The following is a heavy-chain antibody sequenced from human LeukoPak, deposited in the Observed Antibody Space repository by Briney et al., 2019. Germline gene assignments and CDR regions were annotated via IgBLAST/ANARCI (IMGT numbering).Heavy chain of an antibody. Sequence: GRSLRLSCAASGFTFSSYAMHWVRQAPGKGLEWVAVISYDGSNKYYADSVKGRFTISRGNAKNSLYLQMNSLRAEDTAVYYCAREGRVYYMDVWGKGTTVTISS. V-gene: IGHV3-30*04. CDR2: ISYDGSNK. CDR3: AREGRVYYMDV. CDR1: GFTFSSYA. J-gene: IGHJ6*03.